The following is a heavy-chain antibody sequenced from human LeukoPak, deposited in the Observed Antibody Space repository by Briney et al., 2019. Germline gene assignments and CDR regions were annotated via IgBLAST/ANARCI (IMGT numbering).Heavy chain of an antibody. V-gene: IGHV3-23*01. CDR3: AKDHGVVRGYYNSWFDP. J-gene: IGHJ5*02. CDR2: ISGSGGTT. CDR1: GFTFSSYA. Sequence: PGGSLRLSCAASGFTFSSYAMTWVRQAPGKGLEWVSAISGSGGTTYYADFVKGRFTISRDNSKNTLYLQMNSLRADDTAVYYCAKDHGVVRGYYNSWFDPWGQGTLVTVSS. D-gene: IGHD3-3*01.